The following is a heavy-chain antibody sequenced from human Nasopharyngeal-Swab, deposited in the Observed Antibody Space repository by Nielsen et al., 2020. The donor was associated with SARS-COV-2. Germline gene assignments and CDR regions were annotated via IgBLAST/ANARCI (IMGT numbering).Heavy chain of an antibody. CDR3: AKDHSMITFGGVIVIGWYFDL. J-gene: IGHJ2*01. CDR2: TSGSGGST. CDR1: GFTFSSYA. V-gene: IGHV3-23*01. Sequence: GESLKISCAASGFTFSSYAMSWVRQAPGKGLEWVSATSGSGGSTYYADSVKGRFTISRDNSKNTLYLQMNSLRAEDTAVYYCAKDHSMITFGGVIVIGWYFDLWGRGTLVTVSS. D-gene: IGHD3-16*02.